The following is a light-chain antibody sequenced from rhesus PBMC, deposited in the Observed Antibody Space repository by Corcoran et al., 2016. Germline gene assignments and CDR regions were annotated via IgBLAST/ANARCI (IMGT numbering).Light chain of an antibody. J-gene: IGKJ3*01. V-gene: IGKV3-42*03. CDR2: GAS. CDR3: QQYSNWPFT. Sequence: EIVLTQSPATLSLSPGERATLSCRASQSVSSSLAWYQQKPEQAPRLLLYGASSRATGIPDRFSGSGSGTDFTLTISSLEPEDFAVYYCQQYSNWPFTFGPGTKLDIK. CDR1: QSVSSS.